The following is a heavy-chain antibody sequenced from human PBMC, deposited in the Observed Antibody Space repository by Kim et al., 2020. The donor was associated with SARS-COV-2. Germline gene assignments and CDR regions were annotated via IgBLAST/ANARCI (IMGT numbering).Heavy chain of an antibody. J-gene: IGHJ4*02. V-gene: IGHV1-18*01. Sequence: ASVKVSCKASGYTFTSYGISWVRQAPGQGLEWMGWISAYNGNTNYAQKLQGRVTMTTDTSTSTAYMELRSLRSDDTAVYYCARASGYYGSGSFRDFDYWGQGTLVTVSS. D-gene: IGHD3-10*01. CDR3: ARASGYYGSGSFRDFDY. CDR1: GYTFTSYG. CDR2: ISAYNGNT.